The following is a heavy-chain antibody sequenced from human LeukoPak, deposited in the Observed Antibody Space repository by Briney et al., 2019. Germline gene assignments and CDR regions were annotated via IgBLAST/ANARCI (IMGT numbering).Heavy chain of an antibody. CDR1: GFNFNDYG. CDR2: IRYDGSEK. CDR3: AKSLGVKRCLAFMDV. V-gene: IGHV3-30*02. J-gene: IGHJ6*04. Sequence: PGGSLRLSCAAAGFNFNDYGIHWVRQAPGKGLEWVAFIRYDGSEKSYLDSVKGRFTVSRDNSKNTLFLQMNSLRVDDTAVYYCAKSLGVKRCLAFMDVWGKGTPVTVSS. D-gene: IGHD5-24*01.